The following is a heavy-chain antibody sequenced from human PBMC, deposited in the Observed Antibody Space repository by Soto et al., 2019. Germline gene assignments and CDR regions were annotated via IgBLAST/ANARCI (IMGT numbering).Heavy chain of an antibody. V-gene: IGHV4-4*07. Sequence: QVQQLESGPGLVKPWDTLSLTCTVSGAYISGFSWSWIRQPAGKGLEWIGRITVNGNTQYNPSFRSRVTMSMDTSRNQFSLNLQSATAADTALYYCARESGENWTYEAHWGQGTLVTVSS. J-gene: IGHJ1*01. CDR3: ARESGENWTYEAH. CDR2: ITVNGNT. CDR1: GAYISGFS. D-gene: IGHD1-7*01.